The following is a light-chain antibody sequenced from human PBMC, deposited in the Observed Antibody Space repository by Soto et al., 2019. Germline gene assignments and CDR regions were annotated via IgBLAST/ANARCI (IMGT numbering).Light chain of an antibody. J-gene: IGLJ3*02. CDR3: SSYTSSNTWV. Sequence: QSALTQPASVSGSPGQSITISCTGTSSDVGGYNYVSWYQQHPGRAPKLMIYEVSNRPSGVSNRFSASKSGNTASLTISGLQAEDEADYYCSSYTSSNTWVFGGRTQLTVL. CDR1: SSDVGGYNY. V-gene: IGLV2-14*01. CDR2: EVS.